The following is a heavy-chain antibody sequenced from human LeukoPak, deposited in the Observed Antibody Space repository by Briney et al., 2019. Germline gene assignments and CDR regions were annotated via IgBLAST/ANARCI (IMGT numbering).Heavy chain of an antibody. J-gene: IGHJ4*02. Sequence: SETLSLTCTVSGDSISRYYWSWIRQPPGKGLEWIAFIHYSGSTNYNPSLKSRVTISMDTSKNQFSLKLSSVTAADTAVYYCARDGGGSSSYFAYWGQGTLVTVSS. CDR3: ARDGGGSSSYFAY. CDR1: GDSISRYY. CDR2: IHYSGST. V-gene: IGHV4-59*01. D-gene: IGHD6-6*01.